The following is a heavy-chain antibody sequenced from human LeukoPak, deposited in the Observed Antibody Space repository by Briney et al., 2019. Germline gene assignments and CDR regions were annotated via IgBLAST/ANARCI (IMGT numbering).Heavy chain of an antibody. V-gene: IGHV4-31*03. D-gene: IGHD2-2*02. CDR2: IYYSGST. Sequence: SETLSLTCTVSGGSISSGGYYWSWIRQHPGKGLEWIGYIYYSGSTYYNPSLKSRVTISVDTSKNQFSLKLSSVTAADTAVYYCASEGYCSSTSCYILHPLDIWGQGTMVTVSS. CDR3: ASEGYCSSTSCYILHPLDI. J-gene: IGHJ3*02. CDR1: GGSISSGGYY.